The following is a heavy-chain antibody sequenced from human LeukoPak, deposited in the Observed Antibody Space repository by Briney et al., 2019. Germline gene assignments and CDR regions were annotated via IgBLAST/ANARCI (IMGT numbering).Heavy chain of an antibody. V-gene: IGHV3-7*01. CDR3: ARLFGGVTTFDY. Sequence: GGSLRLSCAASGFTFSNAWMSWVRQGPGKGLDWVASINPDGSGTSYVDSVKGRFTISRDNAQNSLYLQMNSLSAEDTAVYYCARLFGGVTTFDYWGQGTLVTVSS. CDR1: GFTFSNAW. D-gene: IGHD4-17*01. CDR2: INPDGSGT. J-gene: IGHJ4*02.